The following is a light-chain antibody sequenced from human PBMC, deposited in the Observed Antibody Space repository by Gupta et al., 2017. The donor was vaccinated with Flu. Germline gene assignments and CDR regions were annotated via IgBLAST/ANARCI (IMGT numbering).Light chain of an antibody. CDR1: QSVSSSY. CDR3: QQDCSSPWT. Sequence: EIVLTQSPGTLSLSPGERATLSCRASQSVSSSYLAWYQQKAGQAPRLLIYGASRRATGIPDRFSGSGSGTDFTLTINRLEPEDFAVYYCQQDCSSPWTFGQGTNVEIK. V-gene: IGKV3-20*01. J-gene: IGKJ1*01. CDR2: GAS.